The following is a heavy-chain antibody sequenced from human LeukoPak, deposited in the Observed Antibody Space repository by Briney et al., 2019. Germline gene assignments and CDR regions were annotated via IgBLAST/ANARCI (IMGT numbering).Heavy chain of an antibody. J-gene: IGHJ4*02. Sequence: PSETLSLTCTVSGGSISSYYWSWIRQPPGKGLEWIGYIYYSGSTNYNPSLKSRVTMSVDTSKNHFSLKLSSVTAADAAVYYCAKEGAAPGPDFDHWGQGTLVIVSS. CDR3: AKEGAAPGPDFDH. D-gene: IGHD6-13*01. CDR1: GGSISSYY. V-gene: IGHV4-59*12. CDR2: IYYSGST.